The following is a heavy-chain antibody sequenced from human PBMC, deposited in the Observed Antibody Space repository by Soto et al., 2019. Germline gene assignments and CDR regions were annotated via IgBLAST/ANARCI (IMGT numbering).Heavy chain of an antibody. V-gene: IGHV1-69*01. CDR1: GGIFSSYA. D-gene: IGHD6-6*01. CDR2: VIPILGQA. CDR3: ARVGGIGAPPGTDY. J-gene: IGHJ4*02. Sequence: QVQLVQSGAEVKKPGSSVKVSCEASGGIFSSYAISWLRQAPGQGLEWMGAVIPILGQAYYAQDLQDRVSITADESTRTTYMELSSLRSEDTAVYFCARVGGIGAPPGTDYWGQGTLVTVSS.